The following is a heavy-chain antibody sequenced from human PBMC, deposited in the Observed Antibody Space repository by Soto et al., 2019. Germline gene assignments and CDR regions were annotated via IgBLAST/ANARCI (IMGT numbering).Heavy chain of an antibody. V-gene: IGHV5-10-1*01. CDR1: GYSFTSYW. J-gene: IGHJ6*02. CDR3: ARHCYYDSSGYCAYYGMDV. Sequence: PGESLKISCKGSGYSFTSYWISWVRQMPGKGLEWMGRIDPSDSCTNYSPSFQGHVTISADKSISTAYLQWSSLKASDTAMYYCARHCYYDSSGYCAYYGMDVCGQGPTVTVYS. D-gene: IGHD3-22*01. CDR2: IDPSDSCT.